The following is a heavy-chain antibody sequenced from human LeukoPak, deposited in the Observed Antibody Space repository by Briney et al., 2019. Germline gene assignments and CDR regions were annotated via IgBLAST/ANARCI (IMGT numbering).Heavy chain of an antibody. J-gene: IGHJ3*02. CDR2: IYSSGDS. Sequence: PGGSLRLSCAASGFTVSSKYMSWVRQTPGKGLQWVALIYSSGDSYTADSVKGRFTISRDDSENTLYLQMDSLRAEDTAVYYCAREANSGYSSGDDAFDIWGQGTMVTVSS. CDR1: GFTVSSKY. CDR3: AREANSGYSSGDDAFDI. D-gene: IGHD6-19*01. V-gene: IGHV3-53*01.